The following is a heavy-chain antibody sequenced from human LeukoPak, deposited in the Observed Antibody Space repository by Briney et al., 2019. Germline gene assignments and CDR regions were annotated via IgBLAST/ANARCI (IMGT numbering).Heavy chain of an antibody. V-gene: IGHV1-69*06. J-gene: IGHJ6*03. CDR1: RGTFSRYA. D-gene: IGHD6-13*01. CDR2: IIPIFGTA. CDR3: ARGLGIAAAENYYYYYTDV. Sequence: PVKVSCKPSRGTFSRYAISSVRQAPGQRLEWLGGIIPIFGTANYAQKFQGRVTITADKSTSTAYMELSSLSSEDTAVYYGARGLGIAAAENYYYYYTDVWGKGTTVTISS.